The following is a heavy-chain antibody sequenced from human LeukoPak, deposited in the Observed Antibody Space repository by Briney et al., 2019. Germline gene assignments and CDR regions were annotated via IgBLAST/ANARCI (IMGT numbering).Heavy chain of an antibody. J-gene: IGHJ4*02. CDR3: ARASSSHHPHDY. V-gene: IGHV1-46*01. CDR1: GYTFTGYY. Sequence: ASVKVSCKASGYTFTGYYMHWVRQAPGQGLEWMGIINPSGGSTSYAQKFQGRVTMTRDTSTSTVYMELSSLRSEDTAVYYCARASSSHHPHDYWGQGTLVTVSS. CDR2: INPSGGST. D-gene: IGHD6-13*01.